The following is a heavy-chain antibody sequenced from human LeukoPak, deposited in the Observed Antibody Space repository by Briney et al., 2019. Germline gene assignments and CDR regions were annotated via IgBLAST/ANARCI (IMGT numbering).Heavy chain of an antibody. V-gene: IGHV1-2*02. CDR3: ARVVSSSWYYFDY. Sequence: ASVTVSCKASGYSLTGYYMHGVRQAPGQGLEWMGWINPNSGGTNFAQKFQGRVTMTRDTSISTGYMELSRLRSDDTAVYYCARVVSSSWYYFDYWGQGTLVTVSS. CDR1: GYSLTGYY. CDR2: INPNSGGT. D-gene: IGHD6-13*01. J-gene: IGHJ4*02.